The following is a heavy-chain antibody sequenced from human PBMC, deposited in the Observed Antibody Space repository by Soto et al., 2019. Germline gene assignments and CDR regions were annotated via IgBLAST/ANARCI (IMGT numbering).Heavy chain of an antibody. D-gene: IGHD6-6*01. V-gene: IGHV1-8*01. CDR2: MNPNSGNT. CDR1: GYTFTSYD. Sequence: QVQLVQSGAEVKKPGASVKVSCKASGYTFTSYDINWVRQATGQGLEWMGWMNPNSGNTGYAQKFQGRVTMTRNTSISTAYMELSSLRSEDTAVYYCARVLRYSSSSPQPRQVNYYMDVWGKGTTVTVSS. J-gene: IGHJ6*03. CDR3: ARVLRYSSSSPQPRQVNYYMDV.